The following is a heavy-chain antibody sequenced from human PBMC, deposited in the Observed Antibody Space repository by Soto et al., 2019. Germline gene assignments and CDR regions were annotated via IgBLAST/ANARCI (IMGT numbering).Heavy chain of an antibody. Sequence: PGGSLRLSCAASGFTFSSYGMHWVRQAPGKGLEWVAVISYDGSNKYYADSVKGRFTISRDNSKNTLYLQMNSLRAEDTAVYYCAKDPWTTVNGMDVWGQGTTVTVSS. CDR2: ISYDGSNK. CDR1: GFTFSSYG. J-gene: IGHJ6*02. V-gene: IGHV3-30*18. D-gene: IGHD4-17*01. CDR3: AKDPWTTVNGMDV.